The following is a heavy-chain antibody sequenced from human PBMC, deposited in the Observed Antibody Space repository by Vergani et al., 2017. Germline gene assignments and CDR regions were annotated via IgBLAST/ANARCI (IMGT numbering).Heavy chain of an antibody. J-gene: IGHJ6*03. CDR2: IYWNADQ. CDR1: GFSLNTHGVS. Sequence: QITLKESGPTLVKPTQTLTLTCTFSGFSLNTHGVSVAWIRQPPGKALDWLALIYWNADQHYSPSLNNRVTITKETSKNQVVLTMTNMDDVDTGTYYCVYRKTECGTTGCFYPFYCYYYMDVWGKGTTVTVSS. CDR3: VYRKTECGTTGCFYPFYCYYYMDV. D-gene: IGHD1-7*01. V-gene: IGHV2-5*04.